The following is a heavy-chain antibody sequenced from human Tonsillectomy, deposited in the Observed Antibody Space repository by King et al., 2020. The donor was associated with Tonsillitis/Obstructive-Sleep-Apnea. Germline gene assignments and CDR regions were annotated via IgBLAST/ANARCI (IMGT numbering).Heavy chain of an antibody. J-gene: IGHJ6*02. CDR1: GFTFNNAW. V-gene: IGHV3-15*02. Sequence: VQLVESGGALVKPGGSLRLSCAASGFTFNNAWMSWVRQAPGKGLEWVGRIKSKTDGGTTDSAAPVKHRFPISRDDSKNTLYLQMNSRKTEDTAVYYCSTRDCSRTSCHIGPYYYSQYAMDVWGQGTTVTVSS. D-gene: IGHD2-2*02. CDR2: IKSKTDGGTT. CDR3: STRDCSRTSCHIGPYYYSQYAMDV.